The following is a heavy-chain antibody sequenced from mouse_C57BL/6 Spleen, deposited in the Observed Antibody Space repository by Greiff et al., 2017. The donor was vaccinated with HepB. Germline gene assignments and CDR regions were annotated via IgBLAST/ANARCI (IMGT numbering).Heavy chain of an antibody. V-gene: IGHV5-4*01. J-gene: IGHJ2*01. D-gene: IGHD2-5*01. CDR1: GFTFSSYA. CDR2: ISDGGSYT. Sequence: EVQGVESGGGLVKPGGSLKLSCAASGFTFSSYAMSWVRQTPEKRLEWVATISDGGSYTYYPDNVKGRFTISRDNAKNNLYLQMSHLKSEDTAMYYCARGLGDSNYFDYWGQGTTLTVSS. CDR3: ARGLGDSNYFDY.